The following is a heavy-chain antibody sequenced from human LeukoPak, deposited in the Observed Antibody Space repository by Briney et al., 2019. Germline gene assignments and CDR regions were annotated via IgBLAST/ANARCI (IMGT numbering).Heavy chain of an antibody. CDR2: ISGSGGST. CDR3: AYYYGSGSYQPGMDV. J-gene: IGHJ6*02. D-gene: IGHD3-10*01. CDR1: GFTFSSYA. V-gene: IGHV3-23*01. Sequence: PGGSLRLSCAASGFTFSSYAMSWVRQAPGKGLEWVSAISGSGGSTYYADSVKGRFTISRDNSKNTLYLQMNSLRAEDTAVYYCAYYYGSGSYQPGMDVWGQGTTVTVPS.